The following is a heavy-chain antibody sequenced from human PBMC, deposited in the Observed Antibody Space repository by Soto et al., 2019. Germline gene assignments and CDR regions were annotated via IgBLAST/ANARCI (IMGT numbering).Heavy chain of an antibody. J-gene: IGHJ6*03. V-gene: IGHV4-59*08. CDR1: GGSISSYY. CDR3: ERLWSGDYYYYMDV. D-gene: IGHD3-3*01. Sequence: SETLSLTCTVSGGSISSYYWSWIRQPPGKGLEWIGYIYYSGSTNYNPSLKSRVTISVDTSKNQFSLKLSSVTAADTAVYYCERLWSGDYYYYMDVWGKGTTVTVSS. CDR2: IYYSGST.